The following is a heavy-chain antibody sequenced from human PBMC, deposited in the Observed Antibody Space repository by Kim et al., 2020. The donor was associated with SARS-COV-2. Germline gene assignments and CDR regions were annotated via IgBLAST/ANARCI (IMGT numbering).Heavy chain of an antibody. D-gene: IGHD6-13*01. CDR1: GFTFSSYE. CDR2: ISSSGSTI. CDR3: ASHYPYSSSWISPGFDY. V-gene: IGHV3-48*03. J-gene: IGHJ4*02. Sequence: GGSLRLSCAASGFTFSSYEMNWVRQAPGKGLEWVSYISSSGSTIYYADSVKGRFTISRDNAKNSLYLQMNSLRAEDTAVYYCASHYPYSSSWISPGFDYWGQGTLVTVSS.